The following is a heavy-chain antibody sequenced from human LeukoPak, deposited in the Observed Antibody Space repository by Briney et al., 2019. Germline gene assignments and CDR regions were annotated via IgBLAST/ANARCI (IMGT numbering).Heavy chain of an antibody. CDR3: AKERRRVDTEMVRSYYFEN. CDR2: ITGNGATT. V-gene: IGHV3-23*01. Sequence: PGESLRLSCAVSGFSFSSSAMSWVRQTPGKGLEWVSSITGNGATTYYSDSVKGRFTIPRDNSRNTLSLQMSSLRVEDTAVYYCAKERRRVDTEMVRSYYFENWGQGTLVTVSS. J-gene: IGHJ4*02. CDR1: GFSFSSSA. D-gene: IGHD5-18*01.